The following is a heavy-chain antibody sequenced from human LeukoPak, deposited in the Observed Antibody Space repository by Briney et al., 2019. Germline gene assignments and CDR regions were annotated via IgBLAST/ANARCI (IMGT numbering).Heavy chain of an antibody. CDR2: INHSGST. CDR1: GGSFSGYY. CDR3: ARGGKATGGRRSYGHYFDY. J-gene: IGHJ4*02. D-gene: IGHD3-16*01. Sequence: SETLSLTCAVYGGSFSGYYWSWIRQPPGKGLEWIGEINHSGSTNYNPSLKSRVTISVDTSKNQFSLKLSSVTAVDTAVYYCARGGKATGGRRSYGHYFDYWGQGTLVTVSS. V-gene: IGHV4-34*01.